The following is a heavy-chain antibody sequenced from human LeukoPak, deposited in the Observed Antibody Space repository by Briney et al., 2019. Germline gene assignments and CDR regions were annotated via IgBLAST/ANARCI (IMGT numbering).Heavy chain of an antibody. V-gene: IGHV1-46*01. Sequence: ASVKVSCKTPGYTFTKYLIHWVRQAPGQGLEWMGTINPQGDITNYAQRFQGRITLTEDTSTSTVYMELSSLTSEDTAVYYCARPSYCVADNCGYWLDPWGPGTLVTVSS. CDR3: ARPSYCVADNCGYWLDP. CDR2: INPQGDIT. J-gene: IGHJ5*02. CDR1: GYTFTKYL. D-gene: IGHD2-21*01.